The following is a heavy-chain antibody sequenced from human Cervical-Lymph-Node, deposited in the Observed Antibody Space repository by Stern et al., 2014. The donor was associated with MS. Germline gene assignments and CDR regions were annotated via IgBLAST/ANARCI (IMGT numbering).Heavy chain of an antibody. Sequence: VQLVQSGAEVKKPGESLKISCKTSGYTFNDDWIGWVRQMPGNGLEWMGIFFPGDSDTRYSPSFQGQVIISADKSIRTAYLQWRSLKTSDTAMYYCATGKRVDDIGERPRGFAYWGQGTLVTVSS. V-gene: IGHV5-51*01. D-gene: IGHD1-1*01. CDR1: GYTFNDDW. CDR3: ATGKRVDDIGERPRGFAY. J-gene: IGHJ4*02. CDR2: FFPGDSDT.